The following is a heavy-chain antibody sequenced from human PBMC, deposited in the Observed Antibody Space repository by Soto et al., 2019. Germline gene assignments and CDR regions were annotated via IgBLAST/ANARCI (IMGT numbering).Heavy chain of an antibody. D-gene: IGHD6-6*01. V-gene: IGHV3-30-3*01. CDR3: ARTPVEYSSSLGPHDY. CDR1: GFTFSSYA. Sequence: GGSLRLSCAASGFTFSSYAMHWVRQAPGKGLEWVAVISYDGSNKYYADSVKGRFTISRDNSKKTLYLQMNSLRAEDTAVYYCARTPVEYSSSLGPHDYCGEGTLVTV. J-gene: IGHJ4*02. CDR2: ISYDGSNK.